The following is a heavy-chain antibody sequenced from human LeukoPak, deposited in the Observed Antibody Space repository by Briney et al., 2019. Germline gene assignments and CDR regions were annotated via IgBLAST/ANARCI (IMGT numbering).Heavy chain of an antibody. J-gene: IGHJ4*02. V-gene: IGHV1-46*01. CDR3: ARGESSTKFGY. Sequence: ASVKVSCKASGYTFTSYFIHWVRQAPGQGLEWMGIINPSGRTTSYAQKFQGRVTMTRDTSTSTVYMELSSLRSEDTAVYYCARGESSTKFGYWGQGTLVIVSS. CDR1: GYTFTSYF. CDR2: INPSGRTT. D-gene: IGHD6-13*01.